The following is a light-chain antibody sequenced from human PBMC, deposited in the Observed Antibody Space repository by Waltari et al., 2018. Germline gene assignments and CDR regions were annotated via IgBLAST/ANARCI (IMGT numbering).Light chain of an antibody. CDR2: EVS. Sequence: QSALTQPASVSGSPGQSITISCTGTICDVDDYNYVSWYQQQPGKAPKLILYEVSNRPSGISNRFSGSKSGNTASLTISGLQAEDEAVYFCSLYTSFPARVFGGGTKLTVL. CDR3: SLYTSFPARV. V-gene: IGLV2-14*01. CDR1: ICDVDDYNY. J-gene: IGLJ3*02.